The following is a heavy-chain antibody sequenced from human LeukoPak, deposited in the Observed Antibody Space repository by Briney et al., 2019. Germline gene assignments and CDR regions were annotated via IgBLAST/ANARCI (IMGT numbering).Heavy chain of an antibody. V-gene: IGHV3-33*06. J-gene: IGHJ4*02. Sequence: GGSLRLSCAASGFTFSSYGMHWVRQAPGKGLEWVAVIWYDGSNKYYADSVKGRFTISRDNSKNTLYLQMNSLRPEDMALYYCAKEIFSGLLYIDYWGQGTLVTVSS. D-gene: IGHD5-12*01. CDR1: GFTFSSYG. CDR2: IWYDGSNK. CDR3: AKEIFSGLLYIDY.